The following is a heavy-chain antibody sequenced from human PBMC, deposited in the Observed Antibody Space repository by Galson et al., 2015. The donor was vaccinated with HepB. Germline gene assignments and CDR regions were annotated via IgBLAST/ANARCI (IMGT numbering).Heavy chain of an antibody. CDR1: GFTFRTYG. D-gene: IGHD6-13*01. CDR3: AKDLEPYIAAAGHLPVGFDY. J-gene: IGHJ4*02. V-gene: IGHV3-30*18. Sequence: SLRLSCAASGFTFRTYGMHWVRQAPGKGLEWVAVISFDGRNKYCADSVKGRFTISRDNSKSTLFLQMNTLKTEDTAVYYCAKDLEPYIAAAGHLPVGFDYWGQGTLVSVSS. CDR2: ISFDGRNK.